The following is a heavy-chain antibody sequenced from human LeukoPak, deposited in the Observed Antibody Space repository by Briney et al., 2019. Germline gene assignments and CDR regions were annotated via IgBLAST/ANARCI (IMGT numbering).Heavy chain of an antibody. J-gene: IGHJ6*03. Sequence: SETLSLTCAVYGGSFSGYYWSWIRQPPGKGLEWIGEINHSGSTNYNPSLKSRVTISVDTSKNQFSLKLSSGTAADTAVYYCARGRSGSVVVVVEHYYYYMDVWGKGTTVTVSS. CDR3: ARGRSGSVVVVVEHYYYYMDV. V-gene: IGHV4-34*01. CDR2: INHSGST. CDR1: GGSFSGYY. D-gene: IGHD2-15*01.